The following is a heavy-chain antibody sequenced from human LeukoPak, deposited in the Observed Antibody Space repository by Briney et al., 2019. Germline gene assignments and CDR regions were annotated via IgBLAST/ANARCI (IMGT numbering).Heavy chain of an antibody. CDR3: AKDPATDYGDFNWFDP. D-gene: IGHD4-17*01. J-gene: IGHJ5*02. CDR2: ISGSGGST. V-gene: IGHV3-23*01. Sequence: GGSLRLSCAASGFTFRSYAMSWVGRAPGKGLEWVSAISGSGGSTYYADSVKGRFTISRDNSKNTLYLQMNSLRAEDTAVYYCAKDPATDYGDFNWFDPWGQGTLVTVSS. CDR1: GFTFRSYA.